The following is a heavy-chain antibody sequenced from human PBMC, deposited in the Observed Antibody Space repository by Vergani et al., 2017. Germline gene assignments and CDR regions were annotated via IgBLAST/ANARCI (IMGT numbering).Heavy chain of an antibody. Sequence: QVQLQESGPGLVKPSETLSLTCTVSGGSISSYYWSWIRQPPGKGLEWIGYIYYSGSTNYNPSLKRRVTISVDTSKNQFSLKLSSVTAADTAVYYCARVEYGSGSPYIVNWGQGTLVTVSS. J-gene: IGHJ4*02. CDR3: ARVEYGSGSPYIVN. CDR1: GGSISSYY. D-gene: IGHD3-10*01. V-gene: IGHV4-59*01. CDR2: IYYSGST.